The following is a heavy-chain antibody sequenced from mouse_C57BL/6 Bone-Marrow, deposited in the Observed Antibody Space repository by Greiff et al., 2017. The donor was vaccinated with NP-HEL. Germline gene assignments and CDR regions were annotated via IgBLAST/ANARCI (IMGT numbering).Heavy chain of an antibody. D-gene: IGHD1-1*01. CDR2: IDPNSGGT. CDR1: GYTFTSYW. V-gene: IGHV1-72*01. Sequence: QVQLQQSGAELVKPGASVKLSCKASGYTFTSYWMHWVKQRPGRGLEWIGRIDPNSGGTKYNEKFKSKATLTVDKPSSTAYMQLSSLTSEDSAVYYGARGPLFITTVVDWYFDVWGTGTTVTVSS. CDR3: ARGPLFITTVVDWYFDV. J-gene: IGHJ1*03.